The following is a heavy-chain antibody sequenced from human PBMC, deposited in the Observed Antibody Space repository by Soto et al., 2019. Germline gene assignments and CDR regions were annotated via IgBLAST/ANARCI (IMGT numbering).Heavy chain of an antibody. Sequence: VMVSCKASGYTFTGYYMHWVRQAPGQGLEWMGWINPNSGGTNYAQKFQGRVTMTRDTSISTAYMELSRLRSDDTAVYYCARDSPYQLLYFNWFDPWGQGTLVTVSS. D-gene: IGHD2-2*02. J-gene: IGHJ5*02. CDR2: INPNSGGT. CDR1: GYTFTGYY. CDR3: ARDSPYQLLYFNWFDP. V-gene: IGHV1-2*02.